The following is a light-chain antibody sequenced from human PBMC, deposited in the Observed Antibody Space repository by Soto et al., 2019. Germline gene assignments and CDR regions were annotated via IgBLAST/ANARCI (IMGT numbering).Light chain of an antibody. CDR3: QQYGSSPPYT. Sequence: EIVLTQSPGTLSLSPGDRATLSCRASQSVNSNYLAWYQHKPGQAPRLLLYGASSRATGVSDRFSGSGSGTGFTLTVSRLEPEDFAVYYCQQYGSSPPYTFGQGTKLEIK. CDR2: GAS. V-gene: IGKV3-20*01. CDR1: QSVNSNY. J-gene: IGKJ2*01.